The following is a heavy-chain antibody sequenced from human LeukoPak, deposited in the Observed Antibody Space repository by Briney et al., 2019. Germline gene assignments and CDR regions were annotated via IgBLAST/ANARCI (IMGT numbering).Heavy chain of an antibody. D-gene: IGHD6-13*01. CDR1: GFTFSSYG. J-gene: IGHJ3*02. CDR2: ISTKSSTI. V-gene: IGHV3-48*02. CDR3: AGEPAAADDAFDI. Sequence: GGSLRLSCAASGFTFSSYGMNWVRQAPGKGLEWVSYISTKSSTIYYADSVKGRFTISRDNAKNSLYLQLNSLRDEDTAVYYCAGEPAAADDAFDIWGQGTMVTVSS.